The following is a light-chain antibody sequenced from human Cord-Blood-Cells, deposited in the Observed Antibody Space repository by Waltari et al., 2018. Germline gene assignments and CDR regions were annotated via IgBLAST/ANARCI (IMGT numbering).Light chain of an antibody. Sequence: QSALTQPASVSGSPGQSITISCTGTSSDVGGYNYVSWYQQHPGKAPKLMIDDVSKRPSGVANRFSGSKSGNTASLTSSGLQAEDEADYYCSSYTSSSTVVFGGGTKLTVL. J-gene: IGLJ2*01. V-gene: IGLV2-14*01. CDR1: SSDVGGYNY. CDR3: SSYTSSSTVV. CDR2: DVS.